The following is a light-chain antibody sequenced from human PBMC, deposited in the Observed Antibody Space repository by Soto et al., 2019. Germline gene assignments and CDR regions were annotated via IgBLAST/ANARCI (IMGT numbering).Light chain of an antibody. V-gene: IGKV1-39*01. CDR2: EAS. CDR3: QQSYRTRT. CDR1: QGISTY. Sequence: DIQMTQSPSSLSASVGDRVTITCRASQGISTYLMWYQHRPGKAPKLLIFEASTLHSGVPSRFSASGAGTDFTLTIASLQPEDLATYYCQQSYRTRTFGPGTRVE. J-gene: IGKJ1*01.